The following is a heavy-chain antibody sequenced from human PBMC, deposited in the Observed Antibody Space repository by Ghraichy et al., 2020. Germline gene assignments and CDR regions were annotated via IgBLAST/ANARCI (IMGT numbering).Heavy chain of an antibody. CDR3: AKALKGGVATWVFQH. V-gene: IGHV3-23*01. CDR2: ISGSGDST. Sequence: GGSLRLSCAASGFTVSSNYMSWVRQAPGKGLEWVSGISGSGDSTYYADSVKGRFTISRDNSKNTLYLQMNSLRAEDTAVYYCAKALKGGVATWVFQHWGQGTLVTVSS. J-gene: IGHJ1*01. CDR1: GFTVSSNY. D-gene: IGHD1-26*01.